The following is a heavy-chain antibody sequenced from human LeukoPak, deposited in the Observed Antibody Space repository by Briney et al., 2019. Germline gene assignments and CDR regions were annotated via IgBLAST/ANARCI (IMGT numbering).Heavy chain of an antibody. CDR2: INPKIGGT. D-gene: IGHD3-22*01. J-gene: IGHJ6*03. Sequence: ASVKVSCKASGYTFNRYGMNWVRQAPGQGLEWVGRINPKIGGTNYALKFQGRVTMTRDAPITTAYMELSSLRSDDTAVYYCARVRDYYDIDGSMDVWGKGTPVTVSS. CDR3: ARVRDYYDIDGSMDV. V-gene: IGHV1-2*06. CDR1: GYTFNRYG.